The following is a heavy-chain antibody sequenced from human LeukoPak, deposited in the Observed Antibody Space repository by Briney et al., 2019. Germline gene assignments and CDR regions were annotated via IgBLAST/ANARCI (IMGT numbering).Heavy chain of an antibody. D-gene: IGHD3-3*01. CDR1: GGSISGYY. CDR3: ARADFWSGYPKFDP. V-gene: IGHV4-59*01. J-gene: IGHJ5*02. Sequence: SETLSLTCTVSGGSISGYYWSWIRQPPGKGLEWIGYIYYSGSTNYNPSLKSRVTISVDTSKNQFSLKLSSVTAADTAVYYCARADFWSGYPKFDPWGQGTLVTVSS. CDR2: IYYSGST.